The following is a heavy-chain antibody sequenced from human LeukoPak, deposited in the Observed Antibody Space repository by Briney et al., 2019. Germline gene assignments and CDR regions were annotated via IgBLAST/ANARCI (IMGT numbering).Heavy chain of an antibody. Sequence: PGGSLRLSCAASGFTFSDCYMSWIRQAPGKGLEWVSYISSSGSTIYYADSVKGRFTISRDNAKNSLYLQMNSLRAEDTAVYYCARDRHLSGYYYDSSGSVFDCWGQGTLVTVSS. D-gene: IGHD3-22*01. CDR2: ISSSGSTI. CDR1: GFTFSDCY. J-gene: IGHJ4*02. CDR3: ARDRHLSGYYYDSSGSVFDC. V-gene: IGHV3-11*01.